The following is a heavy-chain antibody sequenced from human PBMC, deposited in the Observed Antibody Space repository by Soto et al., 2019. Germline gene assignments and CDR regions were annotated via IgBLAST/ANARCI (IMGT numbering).Heavy chain of an antibody. CDR2: IDAGNCNT. V-gene: IGHV1-3*01. Sequence: QVHLVQSGAELKKPGASVILSCKASGYTFTRNAIHWVRQAPGQRLEWIGKIDAGNCNTKHSQKFHGRETISRDTSASAVSMELNSRESEDTPIYFCAGSETDYSRFYYWGQGTLVTVSS. J-gene: IGHJ4*02. D-gene: IGHD3-9*01. CDR3: AGSETDYSRFYY. CDR1: GYTFTRNA.